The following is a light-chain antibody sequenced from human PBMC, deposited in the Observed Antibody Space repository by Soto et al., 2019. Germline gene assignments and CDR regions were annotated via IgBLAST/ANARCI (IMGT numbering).Light chain of an antibody. CDR3: QQYGSSGT. CDR1: QSVSSK. CDR2: GAS. V-gene: IGKV3D-15*01. J-gene: IGKJ1*01. Sequence: ETGMTQSPATLSWSPGERATLSSRASQSVSSKLAWYQQNPGQAPRLLIYGASTRATGIPARFSGSGSGTEFTLTISRLEPEDFAVYYCQQYGSSGTFGHGTKVDI.